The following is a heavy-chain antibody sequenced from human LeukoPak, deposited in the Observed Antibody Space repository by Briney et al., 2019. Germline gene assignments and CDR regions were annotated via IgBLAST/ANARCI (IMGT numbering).Heavy chain of an antibody. CDR3: AKDLGYYPAYYFDY. Sequence: GGSLRLSCAASGFTLSSYAMSWVRQAPGKGLEWVSAISGSGGSTYYADSVKGRFTISRVNSKNTLYLQMNSMRAEDPAVYYCAKDLGYYPAYYFDYWGQGTLVSVSS. J-gene: IGHJ4*02. D-gene: IGHD4-17*01. V-gene: IGHV3-23*01. CDR2: ISGSGGST. CDR1: GFTLSSYA.